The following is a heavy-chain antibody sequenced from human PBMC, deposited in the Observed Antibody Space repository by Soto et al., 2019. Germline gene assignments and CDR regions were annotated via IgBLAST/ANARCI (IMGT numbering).Heavy chain of an antibody. V-gene: IGHV1-18*01. CDR3: ARDGGTHYYDSSGRPNWFDP. Sequence: GASVKVSCKASGYTFFTYDISWVRQAPGQGLEWMGWISTYSGDTNYAQKLQGRVTMTTDTSTSTAYMELRSLRSDDTAVYYCARDGGTHYYDSSGRPNWFDPSGQATLVTVSS. CDR2: ISTYSGDT. CDR1: GYTFFTYD. D-gene: IGHD3-22*01. J-gene: IGHJ5*02.